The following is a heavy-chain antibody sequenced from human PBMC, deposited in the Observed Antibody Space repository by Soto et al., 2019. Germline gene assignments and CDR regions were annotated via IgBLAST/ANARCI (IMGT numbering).Heavy chain of an antibody. CDR1: GGSISSSDW. Sequence: QVQLQESGPGLVKPSGTLSLTCAVSGGSISSSDWWTWVRQPPGKGLEWIGEIYHSGSTNYNPSLKSRVTISIDKSKNHFSLTLSSVTAADTAVYYCARAGPLVVATGLHAFDIWGQGTKVTVSS. V-gene: IGHV4-4*02. D-gene: IGHD2-15*01. CDR2: IYHSGST. CDR3: ARAGPLVVATGLHAFDI. J-gene: IGHJ3*02.